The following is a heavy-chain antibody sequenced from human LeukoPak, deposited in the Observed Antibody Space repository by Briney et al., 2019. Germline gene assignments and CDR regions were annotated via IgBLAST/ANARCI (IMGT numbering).Heavy chain of an antibody. V-gene: IGHV1-18*01. CDR2: ISAYNGNT. CDR1: GYTFTSYG. CDR3: ARRSSGWYRGYFDY. J-gene: IGHJ4*02. D-gene: IGHD6-19*01. Sequence: GASVKVSCKASGYTFTSYGISWVRQAPGQGLEWMGWISAYNGNTNYAQKLQGRVTMTTDTSTSTAYMELRSLRSDDTAVYYCARRSSGWYRGYFDYWGQGTLVTVSS.